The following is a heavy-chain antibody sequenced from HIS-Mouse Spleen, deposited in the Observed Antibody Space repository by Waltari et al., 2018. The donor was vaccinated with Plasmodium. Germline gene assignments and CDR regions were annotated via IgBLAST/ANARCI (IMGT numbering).Heavy chain of an antibody. J-gene: IGHJ2*01. D-gene: IGHD6-13*01. CDR3: ASSWYWYFDL. CDR2: IKQDGSEK. CDR1: GFTFGSYW. Sequence: EVQLVESGGGLVQRGGSLRRSCAAFGFTFGSYWMSWVRQAPGKGLEWVANIKQDGSEKYYVDSVKGRFTISRDNAKNSLYLQMNSLRAEDTAVYYCASSWYWYFDLWGRGTLVTVSS. V-gene: IGHV3-7*01.